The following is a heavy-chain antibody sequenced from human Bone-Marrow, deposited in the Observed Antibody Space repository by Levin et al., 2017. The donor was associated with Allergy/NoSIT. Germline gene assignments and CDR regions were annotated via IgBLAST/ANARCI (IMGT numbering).Heavy chain of an antibody. Sequence: GGSLRLSCAASGFAFGDSYMGWIRQPPGKGLEWISYIAGSGNTEYYADSVKGRFTISRDNAKNSLSLEMNSLRAEDTAVYYCAKCITVFGRGPSYGMDVWGQGTTVTVSS. CDR1: GFAFGDSY. J-gene: IGHJ6*02. CDR2: IAGSGNTE. CDR3: AKCITVFGRGPSYGMDV. V-gene: IGHV3-11*01. D-gene: IGHD3-3*01.